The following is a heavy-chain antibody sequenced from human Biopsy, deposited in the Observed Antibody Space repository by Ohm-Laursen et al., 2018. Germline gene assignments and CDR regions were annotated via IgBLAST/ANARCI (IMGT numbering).Heavy chain of an antibody. CDR3: ARTPIAIFSAGLVYRHRRHLQGMDV. CDR1: GFSLSARGMY. Sequence: TQTLTLTFDFSGFSLSARGMYVSWIRQPPGKALEWLARIDWDDYKDYRGSLKDRLTISKATSENQVVLTMTNTDPADTGTYFCARTPIAIFSAGLVYRHRRHLQGMDVWGQGTAVTVS. D-gene: IGHD6-13*01. CDR2: IDWDDYK. J-gene: IGHJ6*02. V-gene: IGHV2-70*11.